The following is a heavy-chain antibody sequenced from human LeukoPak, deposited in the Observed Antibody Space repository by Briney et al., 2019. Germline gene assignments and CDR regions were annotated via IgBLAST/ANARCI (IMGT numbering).Heavy chain of an antibody. D-gene: IGHD6-13*01. J-gene: IGHJ3*02. Sequence: GGSLRLSCAASGFTFSRNGMHWVRQAPGKGLEWVAVIWSDGSEKHYADSVKGRFTISRDNSKNTLYLQMNSLRAEDMAVYYCARGGGAAVGDAFDIWGQGTMVTVSS. V-gene: IGHV3-33*01. CDR1: GFTFSRNG. CDR3: ARGGGAAVGDAFDI. CDR2: IWSDGSEK.